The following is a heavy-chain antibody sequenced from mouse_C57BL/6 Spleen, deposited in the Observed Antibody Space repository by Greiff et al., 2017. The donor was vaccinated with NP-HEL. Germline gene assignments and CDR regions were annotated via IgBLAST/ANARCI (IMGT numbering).Heavy chain of an antibody. CDR1: GYTFTSYW. V-gene: IGHV1-64*01. CDR2: IHPNSGST. Sequence: QVQLQQPGAELVKPGASVKLSCKASGYTFTSYWMHWVKQRPGQGLEWIGMIHPNSGSTNYNEKFKSKATLTVDKSSSTAYMQLSSLTSEDSAVYYCAGSNYEGDAMDYWGQGTSVTVSS. CDR3: AGSNYEGDAMDY. J-gene: IGHJ4*01. D-gene: IGHD2-5*01.